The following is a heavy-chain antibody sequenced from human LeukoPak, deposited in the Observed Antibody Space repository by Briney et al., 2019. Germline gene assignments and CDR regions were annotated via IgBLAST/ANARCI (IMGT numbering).Heavy chain of an antibody. V-gene: IGHV4-59*01. CDR2: IYYSGST. J-gene: IGHJ4*02. D-gene: IGHD3-10*01. CDR1: GGSISSYY. Sequence: SETLPLTCIVSGGSISSYYWSWIRQPPGRGLEWIGFIYYSGSTNYNPSLKSRVTISVDTSKSQFSLRLNSVTAADTAVYYCARGSYNFDYWGQGTLVTVSS. CDR3: ARGSYNFDY.